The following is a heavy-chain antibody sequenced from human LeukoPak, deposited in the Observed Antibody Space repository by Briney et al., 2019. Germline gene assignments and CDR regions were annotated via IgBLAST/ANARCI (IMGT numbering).Heavy chain of an antibody. J-gene: IGHJ4*02. D-gene: IGHD6-19*01. CDR3: ARAVAGTSDY. CDR1: GFTFSSYS. Sequence: RAGGSLRLSCAASGFTFSSYSMNWVRQAPGKGLEWVSSISSSSSYIYYAGSVKGRFTISRDNAKNSLYLQMNSLRAEDTAVYYCARAVAGTSDYWGQGTLVTVSS. CDR2: ISSSSSYI. V-gene: IGHV3-21*01.